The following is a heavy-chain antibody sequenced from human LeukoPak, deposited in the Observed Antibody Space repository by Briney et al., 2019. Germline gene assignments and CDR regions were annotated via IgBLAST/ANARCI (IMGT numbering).Heavy chain of an antibody. CDR2: IYNSGST. CDR3: ARENSGSYREFDY. Sequence: SETLSLTCTVSGGSISSYYWSWIRQPAGKGLEGIGRIYNSGSTNYNASLKSRVSMSVDTSTNQFSLKLSSVTAADTAVFYCARENSGSYREFDYWGKGTLVTVSS. CDR1: GGSISSYY. J-gene: IGHJ4*02. V-gene: IGHV4-4*07. D-gene: IGHD1-26*01.